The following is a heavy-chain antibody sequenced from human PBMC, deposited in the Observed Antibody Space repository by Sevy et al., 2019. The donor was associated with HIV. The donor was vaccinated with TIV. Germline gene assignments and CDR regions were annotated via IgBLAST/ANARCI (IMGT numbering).Heavy chain of an antibody. CDR3: AKTLTYYDFWSGLDY. J-gene: IGHJ4*02. V-gene: IGHV3-30*18. CDR2: ISYDGSNK. Sequence: GGSLRLSCAASGFTFSSYGMHWVRQAPGKGLEWVAVISYDGSNKYYADSVKGRFTISRDNSKNTLYLQMNSLRAEDTVVYYCAKTLTYYDFWSGLDYWGQGTLVTVSS. D-gene: IGHD3-3*01. CDR1: GFTFSSYG.